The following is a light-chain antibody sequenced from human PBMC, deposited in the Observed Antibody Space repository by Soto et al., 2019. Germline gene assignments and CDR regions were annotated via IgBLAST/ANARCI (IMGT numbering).Light chain of an antibody. CDR2: AAS. Sequence: DIQMTQSPSSLSASVGDRVTITCRATQGISHYLAWYQQRPGRAPKLLIYAASTLHSGVPSRFSGSGSGTDFTLTISSLQHEDVGTYYCQKYDNGPFTFGPGTKVDLK. J-gene: IGKJ3*01. CDR3: QKYDNGPFT. CDR1: QGISHY. V-gene: IGKV1-27*01.